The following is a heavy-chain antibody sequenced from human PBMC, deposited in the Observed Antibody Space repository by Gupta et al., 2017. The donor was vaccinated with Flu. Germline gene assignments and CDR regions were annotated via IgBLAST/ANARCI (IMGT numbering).Heavy chain of an antibody. CDR1: VFSLSNARMG. Sequence: VTLKESGPVLVKPTETLTLTCTVSVFSLSNARMGVSWIRQPPGKALEGLAHIFQNEEKSSSTERKIRLTISKDTYKSQRVLTMTKMEPVATDTDSFARVGGRRQLWNDAFDIWGQGTLVTVSS. D-gene: IGHD5-18*01. CDR3: ARVGGRRQLWNDAFDI. V-gene: IGHV2-26*01. CDR2: IFQNEEK. J-gene: IGHJ3*02.